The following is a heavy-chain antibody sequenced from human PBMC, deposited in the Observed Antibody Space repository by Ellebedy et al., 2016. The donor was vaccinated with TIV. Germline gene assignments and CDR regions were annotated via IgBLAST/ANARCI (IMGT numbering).Heavy chain of an antibody. CDR2: IWYDGNNK. J-gene: IGHJ4*02. Sequence: GESLKISCAASGFTFSSYGMHWVRQAPGKGLEWVALIWYDGNNKYYADSVKGRFTISRDNSKNTLYLEMSRLTDEDTAIYYCVRGSNDWYGMDYWGQGTLVTVSS. V-gene: IGHV3-33*01. CDR3: VRGSNDWYGMDY. D-gene: IGHD6-19*01. CDR1: GFTFSSYG.